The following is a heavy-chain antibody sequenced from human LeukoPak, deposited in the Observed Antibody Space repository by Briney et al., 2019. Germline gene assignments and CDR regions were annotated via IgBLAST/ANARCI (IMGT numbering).Heavy chain of an antibody. CDR2: NYYSVST. Sequence: PSQTLSLTCTVSGGSINSGDYYWSWLRQSPGKGLEYIGYNYYSVSTYYNPSLKSRVTISVDMSKNQFSLKLSSLTAADTAVYYCARADCSSTSCNLVGAFDIWGQGTMVTVSS. V-gene: IGHV4-30-4*01. CDR3: ARADCSSTSCNLVGAFDI. D-gene: IGHD2-2*01. CDR1: GGSINSGDYY. J-gene: IGHJ3*02.